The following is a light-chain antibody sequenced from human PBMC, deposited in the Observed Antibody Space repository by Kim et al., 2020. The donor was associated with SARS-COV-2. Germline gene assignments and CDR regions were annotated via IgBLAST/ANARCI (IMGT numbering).Light chain of an antibody. Sequence: LSVTPGERATLSCRASQSVNNNLAWYQQKPGQAPRLLIHGAFTRATGIPARFSGSGSGTEFTLTISRLQSEDFAVYYCQQYYIWYTFGQGTKLEI. V-gene: IGKV3-15*01. CDR1: QSVNNN. J-gene: IGKJ2*01. CDR2: GAF. CDR3: QQYYIWYT.